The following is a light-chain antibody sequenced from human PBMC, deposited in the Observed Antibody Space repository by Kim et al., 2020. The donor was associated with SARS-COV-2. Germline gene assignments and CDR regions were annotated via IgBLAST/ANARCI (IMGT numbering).Light chain of an antibody. J-gene: IGKJ4*01. V-gene: IGKV1-17*03. CDR2: AAD. CDR3: LQHNSYPHT. CDR1: QGISNY. Sequence: ASAGDRVTIACRASQGISNYFAWFQQKPGKVPKRLIYAADSLQSGVQSRFSGSGSGTEFTLTISSLQPEDFATYNCLQHNSYPHTFGGGTKVDIK.